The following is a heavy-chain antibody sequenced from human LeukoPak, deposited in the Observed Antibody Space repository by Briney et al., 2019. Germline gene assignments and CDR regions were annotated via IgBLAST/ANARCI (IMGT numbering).Heavy chain of an antibody. Sequence: KAGGTLRLSCAASGFTFSDYYMSWIRQAPGKGLEWVSHITSSGSIIKYADSVKGRFTISRDNAKNSLYLQMNSLRAEDTAVYYCARDYSSPPLMRYFDSWGQGTLVTVSS. CDR3: ARDYSSPPLMRYFDS. J-gene: IGHJ4*02. CDR1: GFTFSDYY. CDR2: ITSSGSII. D-gene: IGHD6-19*01. V-gene: IGHV3-11*04.